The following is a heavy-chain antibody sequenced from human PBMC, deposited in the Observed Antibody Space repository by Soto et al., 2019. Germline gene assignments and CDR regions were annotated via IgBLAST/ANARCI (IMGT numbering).Heavy chain of an antibody. V-gene: IGHV1-8*01. CDR3: ARSIVVVAATGRGYYYYGMDV. CDR1: GYTFTSYD. CDR2: MNPNSGNT. Sequence: QVPLVQSGAEVKKPGASVKVSCKASGYTFTSYDINWVRQATGQGLEWMGWMNPNSGNTGYAQKFQGRVTMTRNTSISTAYMELSSLRSEDTAVYYCARSIVVVAATGRGYYYYGMDVWGQGTTVTVSS. J-gene: IGHJ6*02. D-gene: IGHD2-15*01.